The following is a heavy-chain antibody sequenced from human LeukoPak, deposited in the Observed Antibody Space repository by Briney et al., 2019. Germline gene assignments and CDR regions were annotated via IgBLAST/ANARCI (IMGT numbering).Heavy chain of an antibody. CDR2: TYYRSTWYN. D-gene: IGHD2-21*02. V-gene: IGHV6-1*01. Sequence: SQTLSLTCAISGDSVSSNSVTWNWIRQSPSRGLEWLGRTYYRSTWYNDYAVSVRGRITVNPDTSKNQFSLHLNSVTPEDTAVYNCERRLPQYDCFAPWGQGTRAPVSS. J-gene: IGHJ5*02. CDR1: GDSVSSNSVT. CDR3: ERRLPQYDCFAP.